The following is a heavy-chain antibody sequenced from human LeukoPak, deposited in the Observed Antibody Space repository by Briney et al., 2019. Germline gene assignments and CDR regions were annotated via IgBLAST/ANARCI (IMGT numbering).Heavy chain of an antibody. V-gene: IGHV4-61*02. CDR1: GGSISSGNHY. CDR2: IFTSGST. D-gene: IGHD3-16*01. J-gene: IGHJ4*02. CDR3: ARDVGGLTDDFDC. Sequence: PSETLSLTCTVSGGSISSGNHYWGWFRQPAGEGLEWIGRIFTSGSTNYNPSLRSRVTISIDTSKNQFSLTLTSVTAADTALYFCARDVGGLTDDFDCWGQGTLVTVSS.